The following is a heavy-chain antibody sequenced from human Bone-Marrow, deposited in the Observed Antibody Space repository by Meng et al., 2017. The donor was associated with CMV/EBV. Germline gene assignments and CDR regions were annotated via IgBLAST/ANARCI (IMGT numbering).Heavy chain of an antibody. Sequence: GGSLRLSCAASGFTFSSYSMNWVRQAPGKGLEWVSYISSSSSTIYYADSVKGRFTISRDNAKNSLYLQMNSLRAEDTAVYYCASHKAQRVPVDVWGQGTTVTVSS. CDR2: ISSSSSTI. CDR3: ASHKAQRVPVDV. D-gene: IGHD2-2*01. CDR1: GFTFSSYS. J-gene: IGHJ6*02. V-gene: IGHV3-48*04.